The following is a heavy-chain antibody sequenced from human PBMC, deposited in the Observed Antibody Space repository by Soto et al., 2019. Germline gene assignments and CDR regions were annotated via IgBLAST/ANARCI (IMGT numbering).Heavy chain of an antibody. J-gene: IGHJ4*02. V-gene: IGHV3-64D*06. CDR3: VKDDSSSWNYFDY. CDR1: GFTFSNYA. D-gene: IGHD6-13*01. CDR2: ITSEGDRA. Sequence: GGSLRLSCSVSGFTFSNYAMHWVRQAPGKGLEYVSGITSEGDRAWQADSVKDRFTISRDNSRNTLYLQMSSLRAEDTAVYYYVKDDSSSWNYFDYWGQGTLVTISS.